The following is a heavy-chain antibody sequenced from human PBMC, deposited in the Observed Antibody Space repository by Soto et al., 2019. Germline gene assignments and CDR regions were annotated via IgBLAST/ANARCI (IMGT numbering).Heavy chain of an antibody. CDR3: ARTFPHSTVYHGMDV. CDR1: GYSFTSYW. D-gene: IGHD4-17*01. CDR2: IYPGDSDT. V-gene: IGHV5-51*01. J-gene: IGHJ6*02. Sequence: PGESLKISCKGSGYSFTSYWIGWVRQMPGKGLEWMGIIYPGDSDTRYSPSFQVQVTISADKSISTAYLQWSSLKASDTAMYYCARTFPHSTVYHGMDVWGQGTTVTVSS.